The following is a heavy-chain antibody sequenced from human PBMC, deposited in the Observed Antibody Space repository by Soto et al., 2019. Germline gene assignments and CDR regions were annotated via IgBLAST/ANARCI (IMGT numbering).Heavy chain of an antibody. CDR1: GFTFNNYA. D-gene: IGHD3-9*01. CDR2: VSSDGSDT. V-gene: IGHV3-30*04. CDR3: ARGRPLPLFDWLSRSGLDH. J-gene: IGHJ4*02. Sequence: QPGGSLRLSCAASGFTFNNYAIHWVRQAPGKGLEWVAVVSSDGSDTYYAGSVSGRFTISRPKSKNTLFLQMNSLRLEDTAVFYCARGRPLPLFDWLSRSGLDHWGQGTLVTVSS.